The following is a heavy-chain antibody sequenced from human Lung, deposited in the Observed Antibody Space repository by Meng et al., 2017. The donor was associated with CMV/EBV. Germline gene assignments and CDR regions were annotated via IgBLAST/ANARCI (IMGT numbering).Heavy chain of an antibody. Sequence: GGSLRLSCVGSGFIFRGYAMSWVRQAPGKGLEWVPSISGRTRVSSMSDSGEKTHYADSVKGRFTISRDNSKNTLFLEMTGLGVEDTALYYCANNEAMTGYDHQYAFGIWGQGTMVTVSS. CDR2: MSDSGEKT. J-gene: IGHJ3*02. CDR3: ANNEAMTGYDHQYAFGI. D-gene: IGHD5-12*01. V-gene: IGHV3-23*01. CDR1: GFIFRGYA.